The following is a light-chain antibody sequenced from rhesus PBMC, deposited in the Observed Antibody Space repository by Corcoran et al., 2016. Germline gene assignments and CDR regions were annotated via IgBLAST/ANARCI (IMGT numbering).Light chain of an antibody. CDR2: DAS. CDR3: QQHHSYPWT. CDR1: QGISNY. V-gene: IGKV1-25*01. J-gene: IGKJ1*01. Sequence: DIQMTQSPSSLSASVGDTVTITCQASQGISNYLAWYQQKPGKAPKLLIYDASSLQSGVPSRFSGSGSGPEFTCTISSLQPEDFATYYGQQHHSYPWTFGQGTMLEIK.